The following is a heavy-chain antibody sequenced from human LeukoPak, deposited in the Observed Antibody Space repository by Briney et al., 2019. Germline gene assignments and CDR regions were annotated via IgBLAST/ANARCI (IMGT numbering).Heavy chain of an antibody. Sequence: GGSLRLSCAASGFTVSSNYMSWVRQAPGKGLERVSVIYSGGSTYYADSVKGRFTISRDNSRTTLYLLMNSLRAEDTAVYYCAKDAAANVDYPYYFDYWGQGALVTVSS. D-gene: IGHD4-11*01. J-gene: IGHJ4*02. CDR3: AKDAAANVDYPYYFDY. V-gene: IGHV3-53*01. CDR2: IYSGGST. CDR1: GFTVSSNY.